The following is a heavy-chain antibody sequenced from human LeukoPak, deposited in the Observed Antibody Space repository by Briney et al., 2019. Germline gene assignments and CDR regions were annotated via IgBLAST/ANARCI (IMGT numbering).Heavy chain of an antibody. Sequence: ASVKVSCKASGYTFTSYDSNWVRQATGQGLEWMGWMNPNSGNTGYAQKFQGRVTMTRNTSISTAYMELSSLRSEDTAVYYCARPNTVRNYYYYMDVWGKGTTVTVSS. CDR2: MNPNSGNT. J-gene: IGHJ6*03. CDR3: ARPNTVRNYYYYMDV. CDR1: GYTFTSYD. V-gene: IGHV1-8*01. D-gene: IGHD4-11*01.